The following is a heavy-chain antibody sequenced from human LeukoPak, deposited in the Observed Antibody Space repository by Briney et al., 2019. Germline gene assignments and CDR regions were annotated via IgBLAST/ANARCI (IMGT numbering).Heavy chain of an antibody. CDR2: IKQDGSEK. J-gene: IGHJ4*02. CDR1: RFTFSSYW. D-gene: IGHD3-10*01. CDR3: AKDLSGFFDY. V-gene: IGHV3-7*01. Sequence: GGSLRLSCAASRFTFSSYWMSWVRQAPGKGLEWVANIKQDGSEKYYVDSVKGRFTISRDNAKNSLYLQMNSLRAEDTAVYYCAKDLSGFFDYWGQGTLVTVSS.